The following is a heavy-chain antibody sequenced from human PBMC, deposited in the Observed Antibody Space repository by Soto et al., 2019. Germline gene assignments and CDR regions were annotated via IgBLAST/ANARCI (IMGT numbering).Heavy chain of an antibody. CDR3: ARGIAVAVPYYYGMDG. CDR1: GFTFSIYA. Sequence: EVQLLEAGGGLVQPGGSLRLSCEASGFTFSIYAVSWVSQAQGKGLEWVSGISSSGGSTYYADSVKGRFTISRDNSKSTLFLQMDRLRGEDTAVYYCARGIAVAVPYYYGMDGWGQGTTVTVSS. J-gene: IGHJ6*02. D-gene: IGHD6-19*01. V-gene: IGHV3-23*01. CDR2: ISSSGGST.